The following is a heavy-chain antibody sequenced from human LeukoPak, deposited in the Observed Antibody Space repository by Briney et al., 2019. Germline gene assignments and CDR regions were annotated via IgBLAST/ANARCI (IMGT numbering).Heavy chain of an antibody. CDR3: ASRYSSSWYYYYYYMDV. D-gene: IGHD6-13*01. J-gene: IGHJ6*03. V-gene: IGHV3-7*01. CDR1: GFTFSNYW. CDR2: IKQDGSEK. Sequence: GGSLRLSCAASGFTFSNYWMNWVRQAPGKGLEWVANIKQDGSEKYYVGSVKGRFTISRDNAKNSLYLQMNSLRAEDTAVYYCASRYSSSWYYYYYYMDVWGKGTAVTVSS.